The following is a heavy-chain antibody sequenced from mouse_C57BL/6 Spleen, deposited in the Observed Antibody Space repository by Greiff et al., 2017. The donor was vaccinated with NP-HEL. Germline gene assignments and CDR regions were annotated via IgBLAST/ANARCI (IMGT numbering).Heavy chain of an antibody. V-gene: IGHV1-53*01. D-gene: IGHD2-12*01. CDR2: INPSNGGT. Sequence: VQLQQPGTELVKPGASVKLSCKASGYTFTSYWMHWVKQRPGQGLEWIGNINPSNGGTNYNEKFKSKATLTVDKSSSTAYMQLSSLTSEDSAVYYCARPKFSLLYPYAMDYWGQGTSVTVSS. CDR3: ARPKFSLLYPYAMDY. J-gene: IGHJ4*01. CDR1: GYTFTSYW.